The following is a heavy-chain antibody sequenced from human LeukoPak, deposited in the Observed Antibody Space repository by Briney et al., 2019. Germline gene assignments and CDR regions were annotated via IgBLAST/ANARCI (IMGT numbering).Heavy chain of an antibody. CDR2: IYYSGST. CDR3: ARSYGSGTYYMVPWI. Sequence: PSETLSLTCTVSGGSISSSSSYWGWIRQPPGKGLEWIGSIYYSGSTYYNPSLKSRVTISVDTSKNQFSLKLSSVTATDMAVYYCARSYGSGTYYMVPWIWGQGTMVTVSS. V-gene: IGHV4-39*01. CDR1: GGSISSSSSY. J-gene: IGHJ3*02. D-gene: IGHD3-10*01.